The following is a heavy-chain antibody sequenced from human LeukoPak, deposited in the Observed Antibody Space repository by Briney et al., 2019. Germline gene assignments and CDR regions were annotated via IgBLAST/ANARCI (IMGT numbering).Heavy chain of an antibody. CDR1: GGTFSSYA. CDR3: ARDMEGYGDYVRYFDY. CDR2: IILIFGTA. J-gene: IGHJ4*02. V-gene: IGHV1-69*05. Sequence: GASVKVSCKASGGTFSSYAISWVRQAPGQGLEWMGGIILIFGTANYAQKFQGRVTITTDESTSTAYMELSSLRSEDTAVYYCARDMEGYGDYVRYFDYWGQGTLVTVSS. D-gene: IGHD4-17*01.